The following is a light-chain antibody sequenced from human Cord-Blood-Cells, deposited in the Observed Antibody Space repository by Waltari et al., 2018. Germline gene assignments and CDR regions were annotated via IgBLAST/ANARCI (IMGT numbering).Light chain of an antibody. CDR2: EVS. CDR1: SSDVGGYNY. V-gene: IGLV2-8*01. CDR3: SSYAGSNNLV. Sequence: QSALTQPPSASGSPGQSVTIPCTGTSSDVGGYNYVSWYQQHPGKAPKLMIYEVSKRPSGVPDRFSGSKSGNTSSLTGSGLQAEDEADYYCSSYAGSNNLVFGGGTKLTVL. J-gene: IGLJ2*01.